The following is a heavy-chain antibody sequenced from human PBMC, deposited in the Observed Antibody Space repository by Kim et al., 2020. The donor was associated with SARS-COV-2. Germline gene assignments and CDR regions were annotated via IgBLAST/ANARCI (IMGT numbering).Heavy chain of an antibody. D-gene: IGHD3-10*01. CDR1: GYTFTSYA. V-gene: IGHV7-4-1*02. J-gene: IGHJ4*02. CDR2: INTNTGNP. CDR3: ARGGLLLWFGELLYSDY. Sequence: ASVKVSCKASGYTFTSYAMNWVRQAPGQGLEWMGWINTNTGNPTYAQGFTGRFVFSLDTSVSTAYLQISSLKAEDTAVYYCARGGLLLWFGELLYSDYWGQGTLVTVSS.